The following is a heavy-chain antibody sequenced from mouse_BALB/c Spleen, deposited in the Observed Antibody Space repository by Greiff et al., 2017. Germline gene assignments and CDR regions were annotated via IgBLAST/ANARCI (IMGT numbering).Heavy chain of an antibody. D-gene: IGHD1-2*01. J-gene: IGHJ3*01. CDR2: IRSKSNNYAT. Sequence: GGGLVQPKGSLKLSCAASGFTFNTNAMNWVRQAPGKGLEWVARIRSKSNNYATYYADSVKDRFTISRDDSQSMLYLQMNNLKTEDTAMYYCVRDLTTASFAYWGQGTLVTVSA. CDR3: VRDLTTASFAY. CDR1: GFTFNTNA. V-gene: IGHV10S3*01.